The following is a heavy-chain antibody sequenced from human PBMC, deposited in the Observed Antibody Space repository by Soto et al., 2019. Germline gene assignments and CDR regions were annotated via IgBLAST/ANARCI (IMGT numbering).Heavy chain of an antibody. D-gene: IGHD2-21*01. Sequence: LRLSCAASGFSVNNNYMTWVRQTPGRRPEWVAVIYTRGSTHYADFATGRFTFSRDNSKNTLYLQMNSLRPEDTAVYYCAKLWGYYFESWGPGTLVTVSS. CDR3: AKLWGYYFES. CDR2: IYTRGST. V-gene: IGHV3-53*01. CDR1: GFSVNNNY. J-gene: IGHJ4*02.